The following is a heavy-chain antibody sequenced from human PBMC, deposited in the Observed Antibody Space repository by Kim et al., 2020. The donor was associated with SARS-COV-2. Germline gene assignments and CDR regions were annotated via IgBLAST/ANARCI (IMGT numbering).Heavy chain of an antibody. V-gene: IGHV3-11*01. CDR2: ISTTGTTR. Sequence: GGSLRLSCTVSGFTFSDYYMTWIRQAPGKGLEWVSYISTTGTTRYYADSVEGRFTISRDNANNSLSLQMDSLRAEDTAVYYCARSYYGSGSHLNYYYGMDVWGQGTTFTVSS. CDR1: GFTFSDYY. CDR3: ARSYYGSGSHLNYYYGMDV. D-gene: IGHD3-10*01. J-gene: IGHJ6*02.